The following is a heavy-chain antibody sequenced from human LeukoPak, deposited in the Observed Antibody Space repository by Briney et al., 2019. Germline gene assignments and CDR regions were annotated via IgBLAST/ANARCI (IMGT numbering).Heavy chain of an antibody. Sequence: SETLSLTCTVSGGSISSYYWSWIRQPAGKGLEWIGRIYTSGSTNYNPSLKSRVTMSVDTSKNQFSLKLSSVTAADTAVYYCARGYCSSTSCSIDYWGQGTLVTVSS. CDR2: IYTSGST. V-gene: IGHV4-4*07. D-gene: IGHD2-2*01. CDR3: ARGYCSSTSCSIDY. CDR1: GGSISSYY. J-gene: IGHJ4*02.